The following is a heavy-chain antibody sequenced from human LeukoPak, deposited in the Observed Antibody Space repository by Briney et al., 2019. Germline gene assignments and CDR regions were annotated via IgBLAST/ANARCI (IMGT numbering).Heavy chain of an antibody. CDR1: GYTFTSYY. Sequence: GASVEVSCKASGYTFTSYYTHWVRQAPGQGLEWMGVINPSGGSTSYTQKFQGRVTMTRDTSTSTVYMELSSLRSDDTAVYYCVRASSWYFFDYWGQGTLVTVSS. CDR3: VRASSWYFFDY. D-gene: IGHD6-13*01. J-gene: IGHJ4*02. V-gene: IGHV1-46*01. CDR2: INPSGGST.